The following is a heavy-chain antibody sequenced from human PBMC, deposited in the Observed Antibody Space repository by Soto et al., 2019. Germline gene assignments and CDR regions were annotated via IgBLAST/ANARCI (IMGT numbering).Heavy chain of an antibody. J-gene: IGHJ4*02. CDR3: ARAHDILTGYDY. Sequence: SETLSLTCTVSGGSISSYYWSWIRQPPGKGLEWIGYIYYSGSTNYNPSLKSRVTISVDTSKNQFSLKLSSVTAADTAVYYCARAHDILTGYDYWGQGTLVTVSS. CDR2: IYYSGST. V-gene: IGHV4-59*01. CDR1: GGSISSYY. D-gene: IGHD3-9*01.